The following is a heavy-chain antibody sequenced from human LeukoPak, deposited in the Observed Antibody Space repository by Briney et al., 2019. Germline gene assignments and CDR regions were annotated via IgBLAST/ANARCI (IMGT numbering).Heavy chain of an antibody. Sequence: GGSLRLSCAASGFTFSDYYMSWIRQAPGKGLEWVSSISSSSSYIYYADSVKGRFTISRDNAKNSLYLQMNSLRAEDTAVYYCARGGTAGYDHYFDYWGQGTLVTVSS. CDR2: ISSSSSYI. CDR3: ARGGTAGYDHYFDY. CDR1: GFTFSDYY. D-gene: IGHD3-9*01. V-gene: IGHV3-11*06. J-gene: IGHJ4*02.